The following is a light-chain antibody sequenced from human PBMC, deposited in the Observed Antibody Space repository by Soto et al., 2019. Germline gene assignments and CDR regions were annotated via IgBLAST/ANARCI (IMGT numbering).Light chain of an antibody. J-gene: IGKJ4*01. CDR2: LGS. V-gene: IGKV2-28*01. CDR1: QSLLHSNGNTY. Sequence: DLVMTQSPLSLPVTPGEPASISCRSSQSLLHSNGNTYLDWYLQKPGQSPQLLIYLGSNRASGVPDRFSGSGSGTDFTLKISRVEAEDVGVYYCMQGLQTPFTFGGGTKVEIK. CDR3: MQGLQTPFT.